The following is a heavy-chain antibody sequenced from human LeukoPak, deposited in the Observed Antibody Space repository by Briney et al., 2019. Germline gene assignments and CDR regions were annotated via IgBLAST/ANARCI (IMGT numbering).Heavy chain of an antibody. CDR1: GFTFSSYA. J-gene: IGHJ4*02. CDR3: ARGGVDYHDSSGYYSAFDY. Sequence: GGSLRLSCAASGFTFSSYAMHWVRQAPGKGLEWVAVISYDGSNKYYADSVKGRFTISRDNSKNTLYLQMNSVRAEDTAVYYCARGGVDYHDSSGYYSAFDYWGQGTLVTVSS. V-gene: IGHV3-30-3*01. CDR2: ISYDGSNK. D-gene: IGHD3-22*01.